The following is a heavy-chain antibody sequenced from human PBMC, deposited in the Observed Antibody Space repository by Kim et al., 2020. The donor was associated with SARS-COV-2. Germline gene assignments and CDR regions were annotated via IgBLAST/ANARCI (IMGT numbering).Heavy chain of an antibody. J-gene: IGHJ2*01. CDR3: ATGLEMATLSYWYFDL. V-gene: IGHV1-24*01. Sequence: KFQSRVTMTEDTSTDTAYMELSSLRSEDTAVYYCATGLEMATLSYWYFDLWGRGTLVTVSS. D-gene: IGHD5-12*01.